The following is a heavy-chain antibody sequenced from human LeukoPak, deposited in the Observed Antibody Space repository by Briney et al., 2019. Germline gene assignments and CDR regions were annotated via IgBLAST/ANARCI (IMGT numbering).Heavy chain of an antibody. J-gene: IGHJ4*02. V-gene: IGHV3-74*01. CDR3: ARNPIGDYDY. CDR1: GFTFRDYW. CDR2: INSDGSIT. Sequence: GGSLRLSCAASGFTFRDYWMHWVRQVPGKGLLWVSHINSDGSITDYADSVKGRFTISRDNARNTLSLQMDSLRVEDTAVYYCARNPIGDYDYWGQGALVTVSS. D-gene: IGHD2-8*01.